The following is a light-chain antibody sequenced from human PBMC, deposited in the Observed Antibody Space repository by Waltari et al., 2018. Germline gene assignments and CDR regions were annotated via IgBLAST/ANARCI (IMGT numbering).Light chain of an antibody. CDR3: ALYMARGTWL. Sequence: QTVVTQEPSLSVSPGGTATLTCGLTSGPVSSSHHPTWYQQTPGQAPRTIIYGTDTRSSGVPDRFSGSSLGNKVALTITGAQAEDESDYYCALYMARGTWLFGGGTRLTVL. CDR1: SGPVSSSHH. V-gene: IGLV8-61*01. J-gene: IGLJ3*02. CDR2: GTD.